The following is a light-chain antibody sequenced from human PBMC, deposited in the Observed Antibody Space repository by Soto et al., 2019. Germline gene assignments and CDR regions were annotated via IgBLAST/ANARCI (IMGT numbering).Light chain of an antibody. CDR2: LNSDGSH. CDR1: SGHSSYA. V-gene: IGLV4-69*01. Sequence: QAVVTQSPSASASLGASVKLTCTLSSGHSSYAIAWHQQQPEKGPRYLMKLNSDGSHSKGDGIPDRFSGSSSGAERYLTISSLHSEDAAEYYCQTWSTGIVVFGGGTKLTVL. J-gene: IGLJ2*01. CDR3: QTWSTGIVV.